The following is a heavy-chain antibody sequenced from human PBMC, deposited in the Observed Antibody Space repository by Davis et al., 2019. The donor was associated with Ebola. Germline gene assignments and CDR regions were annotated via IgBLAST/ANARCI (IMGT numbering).Heavy chain of an antibody. Sequence: ASVKVSCKASGHTFTNYDINWVRQATGQGLEWVGWMNPNSGNTGHAQKFQGRVNMTRNTSISTANMELGSLISDDTAVYYCAADRYYPSWFDPWGQGTLVTVSS. V-gene: IGHV1-8*01. CDR3: AADRYYPSWFDP. CDR1: GHTFTNYD. J-gene: IGHJ5*02. D-gene: IGHD2-21*02. CDR2: MNPNSGNT.